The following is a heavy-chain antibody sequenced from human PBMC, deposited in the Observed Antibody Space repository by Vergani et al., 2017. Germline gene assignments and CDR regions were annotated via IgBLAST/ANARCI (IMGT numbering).Heavy chain of an antibody. V-gene: IGHV1-69*13. D-gene: IGHD3-22*01. CDR2: IIPIFGTA. CDR3: ARQTYYYDSSGYGAFDI. Sequence: QVQLVQSGAEVKKPGASVKVSCKASGGTFSSYAISWVRQAPGQGLEWMGRIIPIFGTANYAQKFRGRVTITANESTSTAYMELSSLRSEDTAVYYCARQTYYYDSSGYGAFDIWGQGTMVTVSS. CDR1: GGTFSSYA. J-gene: IGHJ3*02.